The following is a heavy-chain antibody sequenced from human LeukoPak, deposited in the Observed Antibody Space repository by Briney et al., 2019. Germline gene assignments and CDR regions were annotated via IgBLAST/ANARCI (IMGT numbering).Heavy chain of an antibody. CDR3: ARGDDSSAYPITVFDY. Sequence: SQTLSLTCTVSGGSISSGSYSWSWIRQPPGKGLEWIGYIYHSGSTYYNPSLKSRVTISVDRSKNQFSLKLSSVTAADTAVYYCARGDDSSAYPITVFDYWGQGTLVTVSS. CDR1: GGSISSGSYS. CDR2: IYHSGST. V-gene: IGHV4-30-2*01. D-gene: IGHD3-22*01. J-gene: IGHJ4*02.